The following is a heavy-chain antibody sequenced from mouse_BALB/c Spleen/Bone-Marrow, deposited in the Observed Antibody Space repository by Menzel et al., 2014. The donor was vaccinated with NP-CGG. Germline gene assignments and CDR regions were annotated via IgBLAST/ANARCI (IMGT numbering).Heavy chain of an antibody. CDR1: GFTLISFG. CDR2: ISSGSSTI. Sequence: EVMLVESGGGLVQPGGSRKLSCAASGFTLISFGMHWVRQAPEKGLEWVAYISSGSSTIYYADTVKGRFTISRDNPKNTLFLQMTSLRSEDTAMYYCASVSAWFAYWGQGTLVTVSA. CDR3: ASVSAWFAY. J-gene: IGHJ3*01. D-gene: IGHD3-1*01. V-gene: IGHV5-17*02.